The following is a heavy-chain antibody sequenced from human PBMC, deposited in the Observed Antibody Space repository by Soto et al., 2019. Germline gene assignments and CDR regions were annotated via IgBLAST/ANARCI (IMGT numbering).Heavy chain of an antibody. CDR3: VSYDFWSGYSDY. CDR1: GFTVSSNY. V-gene: IGHV3-66*01. D-gene: IGHD3-3*01. Sequence: EVQLVESGGGLVQPGGSLRLSCAVSGFTVSSNYMSWVRQAPGKGLEWVSIFYTGGSTYYSDSVKGRFTSSRDNSKNTLYLQMNSLREEDTAVYYCVSYDFWSGYSDYWGQGTRVTVSS. J-gene: IGHJ4*02. CDR2: FYTGGST.